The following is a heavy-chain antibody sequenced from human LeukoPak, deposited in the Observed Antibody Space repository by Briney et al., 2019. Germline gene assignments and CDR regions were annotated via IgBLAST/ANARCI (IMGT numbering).Heavy chain of an antibody. D-gene: IGHD6-19*01. CDR1: GFTFSDYW. CDR3: AKDRVLKDAVAGTGLVDY. CDR2: INGDGSDT. J-gene: IGHJ4*02. Sequence: GGSLRLSCAASGFTFSDYWIHWVRQVPGKGLVWVSRINGDGSDTSYADSVKGRFTISRDNSKNTLYLQMNSLRAEDTAVYYCAKDRVLKDAVAGTGLVDYWGQGTLVTVSS. V-gene: IGHV3-74*01.